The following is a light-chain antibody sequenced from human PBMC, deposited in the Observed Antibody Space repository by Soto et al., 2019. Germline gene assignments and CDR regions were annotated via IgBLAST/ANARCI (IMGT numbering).Light chain of an antibody. V-gene: IGKV1-9*01. J-gene: IGKJ3*01. CDR3: QQLDSYPPT. Sequence: IQLTQSPSSLSASVGDRVTITRRASQGISSSLGWYQQKPGKAPKLLIYAASTLQTAVPSRFSGSGSGTYFTLTISSLQPEDFATYYCQQLDSYPPTFGPGTKVDIK. CDR2: AAS. CDR1: QGISSS.